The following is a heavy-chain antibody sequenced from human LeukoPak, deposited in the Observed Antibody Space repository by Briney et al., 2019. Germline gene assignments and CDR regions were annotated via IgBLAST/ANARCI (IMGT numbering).Heavy chain of an antibody. J-gene: IGHJ4*02. CDR1: GFTFSDYY. Sequence: SGGSLRLSCAASGFTFSDYYMSWIRQAPGKGLEWVSYISSSSSTIYYADSVKGRFTISRDNAKNSLYLQMNSLRAEDTAVYYCARENKLRLALIDYWGQGTLVTVSS. V-gene: IGHV3-11*01. D-gene: IGHD3-16*01. CDR2: ISSSSSTI. CDR3: ARENKLRLALIDY.